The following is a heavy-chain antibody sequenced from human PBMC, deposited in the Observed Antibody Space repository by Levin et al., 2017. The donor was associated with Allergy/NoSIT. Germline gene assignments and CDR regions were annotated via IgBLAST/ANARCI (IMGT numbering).Heavy chain of an antibody. CDR3: ARSKTGVRGVIRYYMDV. D-gene: IGHD3-10*01. Sequence: KVSCKGSGYSFTSYWIGWVRQMSGKGLEWMGIIYPGDSDTRYSPSFQGQVTISADKSISTAYLQWSSLKASDTAMYYCARSKTGVRGVIRYYMDVWGKGTTVTVSS. CDR2: IYPGDSDT. CDR1: GYSFTSYW. J-gene: IGHJ6*03. V-gene: IGHV5-51*01.